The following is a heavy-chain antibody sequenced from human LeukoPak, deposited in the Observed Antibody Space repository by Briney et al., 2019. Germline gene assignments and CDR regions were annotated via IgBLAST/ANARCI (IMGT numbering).Heavy chain of an antibody. Sequence: PGGSLRLSCAASGFTFSIYSMNWIRQAPGGGLEWIGSINYSETTYYNPSLKSRVTISLDTSKSQFSLNLSSVTAADTAIYFCAGDGSTPKWFFFWGQGTLVTVSS. J-gene: IGHJ5*01. V-gene: IGHV4-39*07. CDR2: INYSETT. D-gene: IGHD5/OR15-5a*01. CDR3: AGDGSTPKWFFF. CDR1: GFTFSIYS.